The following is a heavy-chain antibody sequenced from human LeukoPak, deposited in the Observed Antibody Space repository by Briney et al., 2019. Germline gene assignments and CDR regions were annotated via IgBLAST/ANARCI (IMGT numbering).Heavy chain of an antibody. Sequence: GGSLRLSCAASGFTFSSYWMSWVRQAPEKGLEWVANIKQDGSEKYYVDSVKGRFTISRDNAKNSLYLQMNSLRAEDTAVYYCARVGKVGFGESNWFDPWGQGTLVTVSS. CDR3: ARVGKVGFGESNWFDP. CDR1: GFTFSSYW. D-gene: IGHD3-10*01. CDR2: IKQDGSEK. J-gene: IGHJ5*02. V-gene: IGHV3-7*01.